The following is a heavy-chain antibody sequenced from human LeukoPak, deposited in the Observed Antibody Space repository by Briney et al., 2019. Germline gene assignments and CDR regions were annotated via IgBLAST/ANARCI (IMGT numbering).Heavy chain of an antibody. CDR1: GFTFSNYA. J-gene: IGHJ4*02. V-gene: IGHV3-30-3*01. D-gene: IGHD3-10*01. CDR2: ISYDGSNK. Sequence: GGSLRLSCAASGFTFSNYAMSWVRQAPGKGLEWVAVISYDGSNKYYADSVKGRFTISRDNSKNTLYLQMNSLRAEDTAVYYCAREGGEYYFDYWGQGTLVTVSS. CDR3: AREGGEYYFDY.